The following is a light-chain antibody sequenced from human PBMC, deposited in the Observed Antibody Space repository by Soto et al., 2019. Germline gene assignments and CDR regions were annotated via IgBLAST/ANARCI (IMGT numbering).Light chain of an antibody. V-gene: IGKV3-11*01. CDR3: QQYTGPPTT. CDR1: QSISTY. Sequence: PENSATLSCSASQSISTYVNWFQQKPGQPARLLIYAASTRVTGIPDRISGSGSGTDFSLTISSLEPEDSAVYFCQQYTGPPTTFGQGTQLEIK. CDR2: AAS. J-gene: IGKJ5*01.